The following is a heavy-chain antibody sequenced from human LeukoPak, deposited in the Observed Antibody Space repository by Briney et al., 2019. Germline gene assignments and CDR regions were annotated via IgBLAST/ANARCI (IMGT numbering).Heavy chain of an antibody. CDR1: GGSISSSTYY. J-gene: IGHJ4*02. CDR2: IFYNGSP. Sequence: SETLSLTCTVSGGSISSSTYYWGWIRQPPGKGLGWIATIFYNGSPYYNPSLKSRVTVSIDTSKNQFSLKLTSVTAADTAVYYCARASWGGYDYFDYWGQGTLVTVSS. D-gene: IGHD5-12*01. V-gene: IGHV4-39*07. CDR3: ARASWGGYDYFDY.